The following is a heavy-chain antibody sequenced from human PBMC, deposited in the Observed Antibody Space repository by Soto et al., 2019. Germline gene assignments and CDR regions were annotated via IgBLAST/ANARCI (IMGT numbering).Heavy chain of an antibody. J-gene: IGHJ4*02. V-gene: IGHV3-30*18. CDR1: GFTFSSYG. Sequence: PGGSLRLSCAASGFTFSSYGMHWVRQSPGKGLEWVAVISYDGSNKYYGDSVKGRFTISRDNSKNTLYLQMNSLRAEDTAVYYCAKDQGGYLDYWGQGTLVTVSS. D-gene: IGHD2-15*01. CDR2: ISYDGSNK. CDR3: AKDQGGYLDY.